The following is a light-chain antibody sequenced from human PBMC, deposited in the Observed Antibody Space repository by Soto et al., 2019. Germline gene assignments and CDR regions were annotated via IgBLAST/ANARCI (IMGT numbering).Light chain of an antibody. CDR2: AAS. Sequence: DIQMNQSPSSLSASVGDRVTITCRASQSISSYLNWYQQKPGKAPKLLIYAASSLQSGVPSRVSGSGSGTDFTLTISSLQPEDFATYYCQQSYSTPYTFGQGTKLEI. CDR1: QSISSY. J-gene: IGKJ2*01. V-gene: IGKV1-39*01. CDR3: QQSYSTPYT.